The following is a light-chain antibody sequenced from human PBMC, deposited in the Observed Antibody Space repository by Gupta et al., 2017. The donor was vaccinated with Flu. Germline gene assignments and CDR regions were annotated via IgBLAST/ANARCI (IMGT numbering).Light chain of an antibody. CDR1: RSNIGSNP. CDR3: AAWDDRLNGHYV. J-gene: IGLJ1*01. Sequence: HSALAQPPSASETPGQQVTISCSGSRSNIGSNPVNWYQQVPGTAPKLLIYGNSQTPSGVPDRFSGSNSGTSASMAISGLQYEDEADYYCAAWDDRLNGHYVFGTGTKVTVL. CDR2: GNS. V-gene: IGLV1-44*01.